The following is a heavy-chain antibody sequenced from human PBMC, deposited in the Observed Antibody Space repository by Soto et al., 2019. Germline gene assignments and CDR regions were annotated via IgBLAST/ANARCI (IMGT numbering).Heavy chain of an antibody. CDR3: ARDRHYDILTGYHPMNANDY. CDR2: INSDGSST. CDR1: GFTFSSYW. D-gene: IGHD3-9*01. Sequence: GGSLSLSCAASGFTFSSYWMHWVRQAPGKGLVWVSRINSDGSSTSYADSVKGRFTISRENAKNTLYLQMNSLRAEDTAVYYCARDRHYDILTGYHPMNANDYWGQGTLVTVSS. J-gene: IGHJ4*02. V-gene: IGHV3-74*01.